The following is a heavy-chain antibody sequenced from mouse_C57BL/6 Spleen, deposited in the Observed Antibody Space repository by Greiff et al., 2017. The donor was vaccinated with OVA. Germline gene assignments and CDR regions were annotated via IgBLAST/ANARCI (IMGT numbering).Heavy chain of an antibody. CDR2: ISYDGSN. J-gene: IGHJ4*01. Sequence: VQLKQSGPGLVKPSQSLSLTCSVTGYSITSGYYWNWIRQFPGNKLEWMGYISYDGSNNYNPSLKNRISITRDTSKNQFFLKLNSVTTEDTATYYCARDQDEYYAMDYWGQGTSVTVSS. V-gene: IGHV3-6*01. CDR1: GYSITSGYY. CDR3: ARDQDEYYAMDY.